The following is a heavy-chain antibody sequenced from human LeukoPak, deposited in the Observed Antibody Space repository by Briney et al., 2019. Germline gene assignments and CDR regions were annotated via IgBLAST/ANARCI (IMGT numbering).Heavy chain of an antibody. V-gene: IGHV4-59*01. CDR1: GGSFSGYY. D-gene: IGHD3-22*01. Sequence: SETLSLTCAVYGGSFSGYYWSWIRQPPGKGLEWIGNIYYSGSTNYNPSLKSRVTISVDTSKNQFSLKLSSVTAADTAVYYCTRGSIAYYYMDVWGKGTTVTISS. CDR3: TRGSIAYYYMDV. CDR2: IYYSGST. J-gene: IGHJ6*03.